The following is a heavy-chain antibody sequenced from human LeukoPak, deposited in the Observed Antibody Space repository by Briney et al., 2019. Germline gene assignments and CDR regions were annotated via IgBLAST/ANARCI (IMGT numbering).Heavy chain of an antibody. CDR1: GFTFSSYS. Sequence: GGSLRLSCAASGFTFSSYSMNWVRQAPGKGLEWVSYISSSSSTIYYADSVKGRFTISRDNAKNTLYLQMNSLRAEDTAVYYCAKAPKRWDAGVDWGQGTLVTVSS. V-gene: IGHV3-48*01. CDR2: ISSSSSTI. D-gene: IGHD4-23*01. CDR3: AKAPKRWDAGVD. J-gene: IGHJ4*02.